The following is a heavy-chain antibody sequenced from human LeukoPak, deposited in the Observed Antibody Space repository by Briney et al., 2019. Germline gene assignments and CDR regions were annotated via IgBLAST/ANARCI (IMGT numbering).Heavy chain of an antibody. D-gene: IGHD3-3*01. CDR2: INPNSGGT. CDR1: GYTFTGYY. V-gene: IGHV1-2*02. CDR3: ARANYDFWSGSNWFDP. Sequence: ASVTVSCKASGYTFTGYYMHWVRQPAGQGLEWMGWINPNSGGTNYAQKFHGRVTLTRDTSISTAYMELSRLRSDDAAVYYCARANYDFWSGSNWFDPWGQGTLVTVSS. J-gene: IGHJ5*02.